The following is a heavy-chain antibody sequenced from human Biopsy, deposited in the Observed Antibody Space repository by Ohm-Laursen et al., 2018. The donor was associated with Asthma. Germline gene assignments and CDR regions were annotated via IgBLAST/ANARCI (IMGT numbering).Heavy chain of an antibody. Sequence: SETLSLTCTVSGGSISSDYWSWPRQSPGKGLEWIGYIHNSGNTNYNPSLKSRVTISLDTSKNHFSLRLSFVTAADTAVYFCARGQGRGIQLWSLDPWGQGILVTVSS. V-gene: IGHV4-59*01. CDR2: IHNSGNT. D-gene: IGHD5-18*01. CDR1: GGSISSDY. CDR3: ARGQGRGIQLWSLDP. J-gene: IGHJ5*02.